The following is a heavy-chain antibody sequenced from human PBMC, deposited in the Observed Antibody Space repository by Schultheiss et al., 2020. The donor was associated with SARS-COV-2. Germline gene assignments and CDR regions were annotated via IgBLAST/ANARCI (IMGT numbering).Heavy chain of an antibody. Sequence: GGSLRLSCAASGFTFSSYWMSWVRQATGKGLEWVSRINSDGSSTSYADSVMGRFTISRDNAKNTVFLHMNSLRAEDTAVYYCARIRGYSFDYWGQGTLVTVSS. CDR3: ARIRGYSFDY. D-gene: IGHD5-12*01. CDR1: GFTFSSYW. CDR2: INSDGSST. V-gene: IGHV3-74*01. J-gene: IGHJ4*02.